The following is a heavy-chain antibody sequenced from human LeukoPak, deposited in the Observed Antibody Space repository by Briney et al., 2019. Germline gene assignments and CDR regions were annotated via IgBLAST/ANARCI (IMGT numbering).Heavy chain of an antibody. Sequence: QSRRSPRLSCAAAGFTFTSYAMSSVRQAPGEGLEWVSGISGSGGYTNYADSVKGRFTISRANSKNTLYLQMNSLRAEDTAVYYCAKDDAGYSSAWYYFDYWGQGTLVTVSS. J-gene: IGHJ4*02. D-gene: IGHD6-19*01. CDR1: GFTFTSYA. CDR2: ISGSGGYT. CDR3: AKDDAGYSSAWYYFDY. V-gene: IGHV3-23*01.